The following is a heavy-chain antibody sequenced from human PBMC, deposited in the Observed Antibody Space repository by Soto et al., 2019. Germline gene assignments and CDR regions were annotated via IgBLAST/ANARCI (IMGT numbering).Heavy chain of an antibody. V-gene: IGHV3-53*01. CDR1: GFTVSSNY. Sequence: PGGSLRLSCAASGFTVSSNYMSWVRQAPGKGLEWVSVIYSGGSPYYADSVKGRFTISRDNSKNTLYLQMNSLRAEDTAVYYYARVTKYYYDSSGYYVDYWGQGTLVTVSA. J-gene: IGHJ4*02. D-gene: IGHD3-22*01. CDR2: IYSGGSP. CDR3: ARVTKYYYDSSGYYVDY.